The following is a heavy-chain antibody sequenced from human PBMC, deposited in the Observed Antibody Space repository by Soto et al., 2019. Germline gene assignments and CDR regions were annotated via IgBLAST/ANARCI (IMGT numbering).Heavy chain of an antibody. J-gene: IGHJ6*02. CDR2: ISSSSSYI. V-gene: IGHV3-21*01. CDR3: ARALDTATYYGMDV. Sequence: GGSLRLSCAASGFTFSSYSMNWVRQAPGKGLEWVSSISSSSSYIYYVDSVKGRFTISRDNAKNSLYLQMNSLRAEDTAVYYCARALDTATYYGMDVWGQGTTVTVSS. CDR1: GFTFSSYS. D-gene: IGHD5-18*01.